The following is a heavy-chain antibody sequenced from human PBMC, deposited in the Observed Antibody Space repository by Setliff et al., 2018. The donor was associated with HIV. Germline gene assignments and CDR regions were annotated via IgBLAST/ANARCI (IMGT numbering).Heavy chain of an antibody. D-gene: IGHD3-22*01. CDR1: GGSLSGYH. V-gene: IGHV4-34*01. Sequence: SETLSLTCAVYGGSLSGYHWSWIRQSPGKGLEWIGEVTHSGSTTYDPSLKSRITISVDTSKNQFSLKLSSVTAADAAVYYCASRVYYYDSSGYLREEGFDPWGQGTLVTVSS. J-gene: IGHJ5*02. CDR2: VTHSGST. CDR3: ASRVYYYDSSGYLREEGFDP.